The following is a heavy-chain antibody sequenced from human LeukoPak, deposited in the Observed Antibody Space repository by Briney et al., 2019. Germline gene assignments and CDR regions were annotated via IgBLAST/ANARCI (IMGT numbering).Heavy chain of an antibody. V-gene: IGHV5-51*01. D-gene: IGHD5-24*01. J-gene: IGHJ4*02. CDR1: GYSFTSYW. CDR2: IYPGDSDT. CDR3: ATHPGGLQSGFDN. Sequence: GESLKISCKGSGYSFTSYWIGWVRQMPGKGLEWMGIIYPGDSDTRYSPSFQGQVTISVDRSSSTAHIQWSRLKASDTAMYYCATHPGGLQSGFDNWGQGTLVTVSS.